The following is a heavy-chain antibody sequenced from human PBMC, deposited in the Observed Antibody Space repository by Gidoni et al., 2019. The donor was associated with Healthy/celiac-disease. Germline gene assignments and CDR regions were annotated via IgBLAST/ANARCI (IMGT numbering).Heavy chain of an antibody. CDR1: GFTFSNAW. D-gene: IGHD3-22*01. J-gene: IGHJ3*02. CDR2: IKGKTDGGTT. CDR3: TNLGSMLVVNGERVDAFDI. Sequence: EVQLVVSGGGLVQPGGALRLSCVASGFTFSNAWMSWVRQAPGKGLEWVGRIKGKTDGGTTDYAAPVKGRFTSSRDDSNNTLYLQTNSLKTEDTGVYYCTNLGSMLVVNGERVDAFDIWGQGTMVTVSS. V-gene: IGHV3-15*01.